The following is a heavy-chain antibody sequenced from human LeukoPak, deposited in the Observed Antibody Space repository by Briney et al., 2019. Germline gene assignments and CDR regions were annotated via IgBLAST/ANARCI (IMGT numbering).Heavy chain of an antibody. CDR2: IYYSGSA. V-gene: IGHV4-39*07. CDR1: GGSISSSSYY. D-gene: IGHD6-13*01. J-gene: IGHJ5*02. Sequence: SETLSLTCTVSGGSISSSSYYWGWIRQPPGKGLEWIGSIYYSGSAYYNPSLKSRVTISVDTSKNQFSLKLSSVTAADTAVYYCARGVAAGVRGFDPWGQGTLVTVSS. CDR3: ARGVAAGVRGFDP.